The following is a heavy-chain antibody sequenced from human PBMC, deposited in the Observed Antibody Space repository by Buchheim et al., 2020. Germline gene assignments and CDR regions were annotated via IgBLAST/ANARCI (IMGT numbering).Heavy chain of an antibody. D-gene: IGHD6-13*01. Sequence: QVQLVESGGGVVQPWRSLRLSCAASGFTFSSYGMHWVRQAPGKGLEWVAVISYDGSNKYYADSVKGRFTISRDNSKNTLYLQMNSLRAEDTAVYYCAKESLYSSSSEYFQHWGQGTL. CDR3: AKESLYSSSSEYFQH. CDR1: GFTFSSYG. J-gene: IGHJ1*01. V-gene: IGHV3-30*18. CDR2: ISYDGSNK.